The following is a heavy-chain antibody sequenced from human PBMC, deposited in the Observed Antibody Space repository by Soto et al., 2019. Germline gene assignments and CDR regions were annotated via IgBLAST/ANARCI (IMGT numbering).Heavy chain of an antibody. V-gene: IGHV1-18*01. Sequence: GASVKVSCKASGYTFTNYGISWVRQAPGQGLEWMGWISAYNGNTKYAQKFQGRVTMTTDTSASTAYMELSSLRSEDTAVYYCARVIGGLYYFDYWGQGTLVTVSS. J-gene: IGHJ4*02. D-gene: IGHD3-16*01. CDR3: ARVIGGLYYFDY. CDR2: ISAYNGNT. CDR1: GYTFTNYG.